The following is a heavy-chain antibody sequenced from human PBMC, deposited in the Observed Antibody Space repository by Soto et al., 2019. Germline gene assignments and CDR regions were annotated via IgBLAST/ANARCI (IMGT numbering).Heavy chain of an antibody. CDR2: ISAYNGNT. CDR3: ARDSMPFPYYDFRSGYYSLYGMDV. Sequence: QVQLVQSGAEVKKPGASVKVSCKASGYTFTSYGISWVRQAPGQGLEWMGWISAYNGNTNYAQKLQGRVTMTTDKPPSTAYMELRSLRSDDTAVYYCARDSMPFPYYDFRSGYYSLYGMDVWGQGTTVTVSS. D-gene: IGHD3-3*01. J-gene: IGHJ6*02. CDR1: GYTFTSYG. V-gene: IGHV1-18*01.